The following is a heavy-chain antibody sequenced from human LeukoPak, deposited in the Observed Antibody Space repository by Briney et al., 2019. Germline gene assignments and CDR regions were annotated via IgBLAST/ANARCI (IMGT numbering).Heavy chain of an antibody. D-gene: IGHD7-27*01. CDR1: GFTFGDHA. J-gene: IGHJ4*02. CDR2: IYSGGST. CDR3: ARRLPTAWGADY. V-gene: IGHV3-53*01. Sequence: PGGSLRLSCTAVGFTFGDHAMSSVRQAPGKWLEWVSVIYSGGSTYYADSVKGRFTISRDNSKNTLYLQMNSLRAEDTAVYYCARRLPTAWGADYWGQGTLVTVSS.